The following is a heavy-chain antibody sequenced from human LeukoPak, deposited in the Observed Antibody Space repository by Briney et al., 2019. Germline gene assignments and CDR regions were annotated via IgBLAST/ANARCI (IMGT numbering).Heavy chain of an antibody. Sequence: GASVKVSCKASGYTFTSYKMHWVRQAPGQGLEWMGIINPSDGGTINAQKFQGRVTMTRETSTCTFYMELSSLTSEDTAVYHCVRNSTKWYFDYWGQGTLVTVSS. CDR3: VRNSTKWYFDY. J-gene: IGHJ4*02. D-gene: IGHD6-13*01. CDR1: GYTFTSYK. CDR2: INPSDGGT. V-gene: IGHV1-46*01.